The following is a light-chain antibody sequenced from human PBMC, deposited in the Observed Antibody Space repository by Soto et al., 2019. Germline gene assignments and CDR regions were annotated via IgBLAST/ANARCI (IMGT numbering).Light chain of an antibody. CDR1: QEITSF. J-gene: IGKJ1*01. Sequence: DIQVTQSPSYLSASVGDRVTITCRASQEITSFVAWYQQQPEKAPKLLIFATSRLQSGVPSRFSGSGSGTEFTLTISSLQPEDFATYYCLQHNTYPWAFGQGTKGDI. CDR3: LQHNTYPWA. CDR2: ATS. V-gene: IGKV1-9*01.